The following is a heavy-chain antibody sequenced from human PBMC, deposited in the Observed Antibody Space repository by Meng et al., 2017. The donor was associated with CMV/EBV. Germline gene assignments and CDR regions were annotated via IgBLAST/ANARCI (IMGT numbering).Heavy chain of an antibody. V-gene: IGHV1-69*06. J-gene: IGHJ4*02. D-gene: IGHD1-1*01. CDR2: IIPIFGTA. Sequence: KVYCKASGGTFRSYAIRWVRQAPGQGLEWMGGIIPIFGTANYAQKFQGRVTITADKSTSTAYMELSSLRSEDTAVYYCAIGSQLGGYWGQGTLVTVSS. CDR3: AIGSQLGGY. CDR1: GGTFRSYA.